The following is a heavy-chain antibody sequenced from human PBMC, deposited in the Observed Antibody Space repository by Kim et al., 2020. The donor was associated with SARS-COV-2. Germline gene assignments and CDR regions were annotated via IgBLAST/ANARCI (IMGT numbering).Heavy chain of an antibody. J-gene: IGHJ4*02. D-gene: IGHD1-26*01. V-gene: IGHV3-21*01. Sequence: YYADSVKGRFTISRDNAKNSLYLQMNSLRAEDTAVYYCATSGSYFRVFDYWGQGTLVTVSS. CDR3: ATSGSYFRVFDY.